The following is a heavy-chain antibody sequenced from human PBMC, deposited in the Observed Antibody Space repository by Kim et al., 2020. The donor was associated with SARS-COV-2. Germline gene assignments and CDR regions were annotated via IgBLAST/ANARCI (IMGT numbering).Heavy chain of an antibody. J-gene: IGHJ4*02. CDR2: INHSGST. CDR3: ARGPRDRARGWPFDY. Sequence: SETLSLTCAVYGGSFSGYYWSWIRQPPGKGLEWIGEINHSGSTNYNPSLKSRVTISVDTSKNQFSLKLSSVTAADTAVYYCARGPRDRARGWPFDYWGQGTLVTVSS. CDR1: GGSFSGYY. V-gene: IGHV4-34*01. D-gene: IGHD6-19*01.